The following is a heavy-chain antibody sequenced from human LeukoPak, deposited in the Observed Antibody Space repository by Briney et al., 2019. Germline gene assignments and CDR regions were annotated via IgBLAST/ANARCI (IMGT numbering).Heavy chain of an antibody. V-gene: IGHV1-69*13. Sequence: GASVKVSCKASGGTFSSYAISWVRQAPGQGLEWMGGIIPIVGTANYAQKFQGRVTITADESTSTAYMELSSLRSEDTAVYYCARDNGIDCSSTSCYAHWFDPWGQGTLVTVSS. D-gene: IGHD2-2*01. CDR2: IIPIVGTA. CDR3: ARDNGIDCSSTSCYAHWFDP. CDR1: GGTFSSYA. J-gene: IGHJ5*02.